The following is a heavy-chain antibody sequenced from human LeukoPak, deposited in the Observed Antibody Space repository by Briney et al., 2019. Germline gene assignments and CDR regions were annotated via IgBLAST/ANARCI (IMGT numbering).Heavy chain of an antibody. V-gene: IGHV4-34*01. CDR1: GGSFSGYY. Sequence: SETLSLACAVYGGSFSGYYCGWIRHPPGRGLEWIGEIKHIGSTNYNPSLKNRVTISVDTSKNQFSLKLNSVTATDTAVYCARQGRSNWFWNYWGQGTLVTVSS. J-gene: IGHJ4*02. CDR3: ARQGRSNWFWNY. CDR2: IKHIGST. D-gene: IGHD6-13*01.